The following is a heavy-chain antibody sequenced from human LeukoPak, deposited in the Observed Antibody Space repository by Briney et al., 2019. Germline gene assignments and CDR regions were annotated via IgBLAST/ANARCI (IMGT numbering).Heavy chain of an antibody. Sequence: GGSLRLSCAASGFTFSSYAMSWVRQAPGKGLEWVSAISGSGGSTYYADSVKGRFTISRDNSKNTLYLQMNSLRAEDTAVYYCAALGIVVVITNGAFDYWGQGTLVTVSS. CDR2: ISGSGGST. V-gene: IGHV3-23*01. D-gene: IGHD3-22*01. CDR3: AALGIVVVITNGAFDY. J-gene: IGHJ4*02. CDR1: GFTFSSYA.